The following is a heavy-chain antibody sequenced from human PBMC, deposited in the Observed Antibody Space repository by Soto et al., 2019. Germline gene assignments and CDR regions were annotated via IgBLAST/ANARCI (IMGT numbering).Heavy chain of an antibody. V-gene: IGHV4-61*01. Sequence: SETLSPTFTASGASVTSTSLPWSRIRQTPGKGLEWIGYFHYGGRTNYNTSLKSRVNNSVDKSKNQFSLQLSSVTASDTALYFCVRDRAFSYAYDLWGQGTLVAISS. CDR3: VRDRAFSYAYDL. D-gene: IGHD3-16*01. CDR2: FHYGGRT. CDR1: GASVTSTSLP. J-gene: IGHJ5*02.